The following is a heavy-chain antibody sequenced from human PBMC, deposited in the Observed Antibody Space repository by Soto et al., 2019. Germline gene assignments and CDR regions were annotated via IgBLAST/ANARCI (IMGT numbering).Heavy chain of an antibody. Sequence: SVKVSCKAPGGTSSTYTIIWVRQAPGKGLEWMGRILPMLDITNSAQRFQGRVTITADKSTSTAYLELSSLRSEDTAVYYCTLGSWSAETFDIWGRGTMVTVSS. J-gene: IGHJ3*02. D-gene: IGHD6-13*01. CDR2: ILPMLDIT. V-gene: IGHV1-69*02. CDR1: GGTSSTYT. CDR3: TLGSWSAETFDI.